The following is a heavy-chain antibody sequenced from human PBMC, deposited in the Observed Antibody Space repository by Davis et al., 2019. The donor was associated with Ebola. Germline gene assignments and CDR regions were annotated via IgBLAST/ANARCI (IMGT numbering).Heavy chain of an antibody. Sequence: GESLKISCAASGFTFSSYGMHWVRQAPGKGLEWVAVIWYDGSNKYYADSVKGRFTISRDNSKNTLYLQMNSLRAEDTAVYYCARAPTWSQINYYCFDYWGQGTLVTVSS. CDR3: ARAPTWSQINYYCFDY. J-gene: IGHJ4*02. D-gene: IGHD3-10*01. CDR1: GFTFSSYG. V-gene: IGHV3-33*08. CDR2: IWYDGSNK.